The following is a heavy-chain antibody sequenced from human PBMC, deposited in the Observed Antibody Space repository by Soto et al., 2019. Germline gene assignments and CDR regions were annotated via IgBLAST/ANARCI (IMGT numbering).Heavy chain of an antibody. CDR3: AKDFGDIVVVVAALFDY. D-gene: IGHD2-15*01. CDR1: GFTFSSYA. Sequence: EVQLLESGGGLVQPGGSLRLSCAASGFTFSSYAMSWVRQAPGKGLEWVSAISGSGGSTYYADSVKGRFTISRDNSKNTLYLQMNILRAEDTAVYYCAKDFGDIVVVVAALFDYWGQGTLVTVSS. CDR2: ISGSGGST. J-gene: IGHJ4*02. V-gene: IGHV3-23*01.